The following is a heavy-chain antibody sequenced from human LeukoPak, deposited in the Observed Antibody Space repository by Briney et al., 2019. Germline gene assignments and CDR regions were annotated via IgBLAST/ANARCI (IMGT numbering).Heavy chain of an antibody. CDR2: INYGGDT. V-gene: IGHV4-34*01. D-gene: IGHD1-1*01. Sequence: SETLSLTCGVDGGSFSGYDWIWVRQPPGKGLEWIGEINYGGDTNYNPSLKSRVTISVDKSKNQFSLKVRSVTAADTAVYFCARGLGWKVTPMGLFYMDVWGEGATVTVSS. CDR1: GGSFSGYD. CDR3: ARGLGWKVTPMGLFYMDV. J-gene: IGHJ6*03.